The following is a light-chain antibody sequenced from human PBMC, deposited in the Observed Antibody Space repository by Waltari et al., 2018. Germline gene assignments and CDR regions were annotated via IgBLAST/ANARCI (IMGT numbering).Light chain of an antibody. CDR2: GGN. CDR3: CSYAGASTVV. J-gene: IGLJ2*01. V-gene: IGLV2-23*01. Sequence: QSALTQPASVSGSPGQSIPISCTGTSSHVGSSTLFSWYQHHPRKAPTLLIYGGNKRPSGVSNRFSGSKSGNTASLTISGLQAEDEADYYCCSYAGASTVVFGGGTRVTVL. CDR1: SSHVGSSTL.